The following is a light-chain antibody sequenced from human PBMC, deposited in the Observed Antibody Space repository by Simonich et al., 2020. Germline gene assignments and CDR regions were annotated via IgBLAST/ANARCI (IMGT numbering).Light chain of an antibody. J-gene: IGKJ2*01. V-gene: IGKV3-15*01. CDR2: GES. CDR1: PSVSSN. CDR3: QQYNNWPPYT. Sequence: EIVMTQSPATLSVSPGERATLSCRASPSVSSNLAWYQQKPGQSPRLLIYGESTRATGIPARFSGSGSGTEFTLTISSMQSEDFAVYYCQQYNNWPPYTFGQGTKLEIK.